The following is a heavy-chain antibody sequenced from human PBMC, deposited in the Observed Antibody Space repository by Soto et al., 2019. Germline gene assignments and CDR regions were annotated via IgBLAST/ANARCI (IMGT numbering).Heavy chain of an antibody. V-gene: IGHV1-18*01. CDR3: ARMLPYIAAAGRVYYWFDP. CDR2: ISAYNGNT. J-gene: IGHJ5*02. Sequence: ASVKVSCKASGYTFTSYGISWVRQAPGQGLEWMGWISAYNGNTNYAQKLQGRVTMTTDTSTSTAYMELRSLRSDDTAVYYCARMLPYIAAAGRVYYWFDPWGQGTLVTVSS. D-gene: IGHD6-13*01. CDR1: GYTFTSYG.